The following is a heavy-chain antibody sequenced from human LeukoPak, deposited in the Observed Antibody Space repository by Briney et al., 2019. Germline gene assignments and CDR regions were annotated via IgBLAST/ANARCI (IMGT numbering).Heavy chain of an antibody. Sequence: GGSLRLSCAASGFTFSSYSMNWVRQAPGKGLEWVSSISSSSSYIYYADSVKGRFTISRDNAKNSQYLQMNSLRAEDTAVYYCARDYCSSTSCPTDDYYYYYGMDVWGKGTTVTVSS. CDR2: ISSSSSYI. J-gene: IGHJ6*04. CDR3: ARDYCSSTSCPTDDYYYYYGMDV. V-gene: IGHV3-21*01. CDR1: GFTFSSYS. D-gene: IGHD2-2*01.